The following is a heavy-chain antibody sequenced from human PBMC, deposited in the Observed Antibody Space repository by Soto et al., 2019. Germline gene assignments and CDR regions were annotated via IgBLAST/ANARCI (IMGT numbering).Heavy chain of an antibody. J-gene: IGHJ4*02. D-gene: IGHD5-18*01. CDR3: ARALGYSYGLYFDY. CDR1: EGTLSSFV. V-gene: IGHV1-69*01. CDR2: ISPVSDTP. Sequence: QVQLVQSGAEVKKPGSSVKVSCKASEGTLSSFVISWVRQAPGQGPEWMGEISPVSDTPNYAQKFQGRVTITADESTSTAYMELRSLRPEDTAVYYCARALGYSYGLYFDYWGQGTLVTVSS.